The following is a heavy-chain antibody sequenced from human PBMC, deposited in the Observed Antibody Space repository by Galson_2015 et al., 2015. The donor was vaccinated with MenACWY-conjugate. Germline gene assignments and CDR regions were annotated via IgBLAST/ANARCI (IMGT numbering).Heavy chain of an antibody. Sequence: SVKASCKASGGTFGNYAISWLRQAPGQGPEWMGAINPVFGAANYAQKFQDRLTITADGSTSTAYMDLGSLRSEDTAVYYCAKHVRPSAMVHTIPGNDAFDIWGQGTRVTVSS. J-gene: IGHJ3*02. CDR3: AKHVRPSAMVHTIPGNDAFDI. CDR2: INPVFGAA. V-gene: IGHV1-69*13. CDR1: GGTFGNYA. D-gene: IGHD2-8*01.